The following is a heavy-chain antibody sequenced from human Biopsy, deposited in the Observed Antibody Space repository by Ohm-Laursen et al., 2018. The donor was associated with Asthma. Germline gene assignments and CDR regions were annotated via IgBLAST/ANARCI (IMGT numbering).Heavy chain of an antibody. Sequence: SSVKVSCKSLGGTFNTYVIGWVRQAPGQGLEWMGGINSVFGTTTYPQKFRDRVTITADDSTNTVYMELSSLRSEDTAVYYCARKAGSCISRTCYSLDFWGQGTLVTVSS. D-gene: IGHD2-2*01. J-gene: IGHJ4*02. CDR1: GGTFNTYV. CDR2: INSVFGTT. V-gene: IGHV1-69*01. CDR3: ARKAGSCISRTCYSLDF.